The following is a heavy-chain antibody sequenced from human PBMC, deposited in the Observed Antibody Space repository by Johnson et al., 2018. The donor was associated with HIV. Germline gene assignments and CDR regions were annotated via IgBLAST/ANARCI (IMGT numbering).Heavy chain of an antibody. V-gene: IGHV3-30-3*01. CDR2: MSYDGSKE. CDR1: GFSLSDYA. J-gene: IGHJ3*02. Sequence: QMMLVESGGGVVQPGRSLRLSCAASGFSLSDYAIHWVRQAPVKGLEWVGVMSYDGSKENYADSVKGRFTISRDNSKNTVYLQMNTLRPEDTAVYYCARGGLGDYVVAFDIWGQGTMVTVSS. D-gene: IGHD4-17*01. CDR3: ARGGLGDYVVAFDI.